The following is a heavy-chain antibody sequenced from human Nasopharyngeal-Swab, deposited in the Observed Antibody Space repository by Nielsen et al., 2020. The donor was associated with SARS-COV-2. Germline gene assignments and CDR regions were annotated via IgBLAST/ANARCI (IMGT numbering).Heavy chain of an antibody. J-gene: IGHJ3*02. D-gene: IGHD2-21*01. CDR1: GFTFCSYA. CDR3: ARKDVFAYVVDAFDI. V-gene: IGHV3-23*01. CDR2: VSGSGYGT. Sequence: GESLKISCGASGFTFCSYAMTWVRQAPGKGLEWVSVVSGSGYGTDYAYSVKGRFNISIDNDKNTLYLQMNSMRSEDTAVYYCARKDVFAYVVDAFDIWGQETMFTFSS.